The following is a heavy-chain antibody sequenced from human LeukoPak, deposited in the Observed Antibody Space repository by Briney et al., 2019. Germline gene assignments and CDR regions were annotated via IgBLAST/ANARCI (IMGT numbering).Heavy chain of an antibody. CDR1: GFTFTSSA. D-gene: IGHD2-21*02. Sequence: SVMVSCKASGFTFTSSAVQWVRQARGQRLEWIGWIVVGSGNTNYAQKFQERVTITRDMSTSTAYMELSSLRSEDTAVYYCAADQEGVTPITFDPWGQGTLVTVSS. CDR2: IVVGSGNT. V-gene: IGHV1-58*01. CDR3: AADQEGVTPITFDP. J-gene: IGHJ5*02.